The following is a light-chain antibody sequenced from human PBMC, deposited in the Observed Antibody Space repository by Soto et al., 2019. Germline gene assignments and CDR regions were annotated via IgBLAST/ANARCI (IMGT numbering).Light chain of an antibody. CDR3: QQYGSSPGT. J-gene: IGKJ1*01. Sequence: EIVLTQSPGTLSLSPGERATLSCRASQSVSSSCLAWYQQKPGRAPRLLIYGASSRATGIPDRFSGSGSGTDFTLTISRLEPEDFAVYYCQQYGSSPGTFGQGTKVDIK. CDR2: GAS. CDR1: QSVSSSC. V-gene: IGKV3-20*01.